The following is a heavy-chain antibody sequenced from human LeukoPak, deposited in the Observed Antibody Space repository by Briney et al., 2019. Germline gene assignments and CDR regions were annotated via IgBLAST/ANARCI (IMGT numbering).Heavy chain of an antibody. Sequence: PSETLSLTCAVYGGSFSGYYWSWIRQPPGKGPEWIGEINHSGSTNYNPSLKSRVAISVGTSKNQFSLKLSSVTAADTAVYYCAREDYGGSLIDYWGQGTLVTVSS. CDR3: AREDYGGSLIDY. CDR2: INHSGST. J-gene: IGHJ4*02. V-gene: IGHV4-34*01. D-gene: IGHD4-17*01. CDR1: GGSFSGYY.